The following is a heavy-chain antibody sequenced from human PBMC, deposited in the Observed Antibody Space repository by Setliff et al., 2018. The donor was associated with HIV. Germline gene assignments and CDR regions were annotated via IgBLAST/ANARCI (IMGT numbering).Heavy chain of an antibody. J-gene: IGHJ6*03. CDR1: GYTFTGYY. Sequence: ASVKVSCKASGYTFTGYYIHWVRQAPGQGLGWMGRIYPSSGGTNFAQKFRGRVTMTRDTSISTAYMELSRLTSDDTAMYYCARGTTVVMGDDVDNYHYSYLDVWG. D-gene: IGHD4-17*01. CDR3: ARGTTVVMGDDVDNYHYSYLDV. CDR2: IYPSSGGT. V-gene: IGHV1-2*06.